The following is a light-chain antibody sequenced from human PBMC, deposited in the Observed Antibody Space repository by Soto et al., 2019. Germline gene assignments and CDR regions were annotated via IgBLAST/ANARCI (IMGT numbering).Light chain of an antibody. Sequence: DIQMTQSPSTLSASLGDSVTITCRASQSISSWLAWYRQKPGKAPKLLIYKASSLESGVPSRFSGSGSGTEFTLTISSLQPDDFATYYCQQYNSLWTFGQGTKVEIK. CDR2: KAS. CDR1: QSISSW. V-gene: IGKV1-5*03. CDR3: QQYNSLWT. J-gene: IGKJ1*01.